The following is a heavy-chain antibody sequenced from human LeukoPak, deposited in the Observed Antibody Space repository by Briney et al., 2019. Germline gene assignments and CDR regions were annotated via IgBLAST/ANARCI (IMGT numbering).Heavy chain of an antibody. Sequence: SETLSLTCTVSGGSISSYYWSWIRQPPGKGLEWIGYIYYSGSTNYNPSLKSRVTISVDTSKNQFSLKLSSVTAADTAVYYCARIKYSYDSSGYYYVIDYWGQGTLVTVSS. D-gene: IGHD3-22*01. V-gene: IGHV4-59*01. CDR3: ARIKYSYDSSGYYYVIDY. CDR2: IYYSGST. CDR1: GGSISSYY. J-gene: IGHJ4*02.